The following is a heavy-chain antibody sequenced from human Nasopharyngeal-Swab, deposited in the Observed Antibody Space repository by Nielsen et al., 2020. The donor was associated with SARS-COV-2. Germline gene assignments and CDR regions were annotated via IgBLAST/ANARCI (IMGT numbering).Heavy chain of an antibody. Sequence: GGSLTLSCKGSGDSFTSYCISWVRQLPGKGLEWMGRIDPSDSYTNYSPSFQGHVTISANKSISTAYLQWSSLKASDTAMYYCAASRGPGSYYYGSGDQSMDVWGQGTTVTVSS. CDR2: IDPSDSYT. CDR3: AASRGPGSYYYGSGDQSMDV. J-gene: IGHJ6*02. CDR1: GDSFTSYC. V-gene: IGHV5-10-1*01. D-gene: IGHD3-10*01.